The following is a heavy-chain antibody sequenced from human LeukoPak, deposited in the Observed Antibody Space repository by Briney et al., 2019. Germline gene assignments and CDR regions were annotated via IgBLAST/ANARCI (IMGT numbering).Heavy chain of an antibody. Sequence: SETLSLTCTVSGGSISSHYWSWIRQPPGKGLEWIGYIYYSGSTNYNPSLKSQVTISVDTSKNQFSLKLSSVTAADTAVYYCARDSLSYDSSGYYRNFDYWGQGTLVTVSS. D-gene: IGHD3-22*01. CDR2: IYYSGST. V-gene: IGHV4-59*11. J-gene: IGHJ4*02. CDR3: ARDSLSYDSSGYYRNFDY. CDR1: GGSISSHY.